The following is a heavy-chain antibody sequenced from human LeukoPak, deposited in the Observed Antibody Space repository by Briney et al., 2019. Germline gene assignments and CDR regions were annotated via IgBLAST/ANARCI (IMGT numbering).Heavy chain of an antibody. V-gene: IGHV1-2*02. CDR2: INPNSGGT. D-gene: IGHD1-26*01. CDR1: GYTFTSYG. Sequence: ASVKVSCKASGYTFTSYGISWVRQAPGQGLEWMGWINPNSGGTNYAQKFQGRVTMTRDTSISTAYMELSRLRSDDTAVYYCASSGSYPNDYYYYMDVWGKGTTVTVSS. J-gene: IGHJ6*03. CDR3: ASSGSYPNDYYYYMDV.